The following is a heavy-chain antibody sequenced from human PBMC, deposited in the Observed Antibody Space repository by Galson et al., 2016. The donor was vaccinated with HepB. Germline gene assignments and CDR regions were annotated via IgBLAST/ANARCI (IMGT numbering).Heavy chain of an antibody. D-gene: IGHD5-18*01. J-gene: IGHJ4*02. CDR2: INGSGAGT. Sequence: SLRLSCAASGFTFTSYAMSWVRQAPGKGLEWVSGINGSGAGTYYADSVKGRFTISRDNSKNTLYLQMNRLRAEDTAVYYCARAWIHLYDLDYWGQGALVTVSS. CDR1: GFTFTSYA. CDR3: ARAWIHLYDLDY. V-gene: IGHV3-23*01.